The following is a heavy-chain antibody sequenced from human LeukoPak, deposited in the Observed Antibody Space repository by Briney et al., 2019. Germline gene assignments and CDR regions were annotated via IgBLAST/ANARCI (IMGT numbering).Heavy chain of an antibody. J-gene: IGHJ4*02. D-gene: IGHD3-22*01. CDR2: IWYDGSNK. CDR3: ARDRYYDSSGYPSDY. CDR1: GFTFSSYG. Sequence: PGGSLRLSCAASGFTFSSYGMHWVRQAPGKGLEWVAVIWYDGSNKYYADSVKGRFTISRDNSKNTLYLQMNSLRAEDTAVYYCARDRYYDSSGYPSDYWGQGTLVTVSS. V-gene: IGHV3-33*01.